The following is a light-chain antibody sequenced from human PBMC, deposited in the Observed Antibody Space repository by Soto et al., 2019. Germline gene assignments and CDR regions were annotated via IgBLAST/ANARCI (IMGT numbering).Light chain of an antibody. CDR1: QSVRSSF. V-gene: IGKV3-20*01. CDR3: QQYDSSPWT. J-gene: IGKJ1*01. CDR2: GAS. Sequence: ESVLTQSPGTLSLSPGERATLSCRASQSVRSSFLAWYQLKPGQAPGLLIYGASSRATGIADMFSGSGSGAHFTLTIRRLEPEDFAEYYCQQYDSSPWTFGQGTKMENK.